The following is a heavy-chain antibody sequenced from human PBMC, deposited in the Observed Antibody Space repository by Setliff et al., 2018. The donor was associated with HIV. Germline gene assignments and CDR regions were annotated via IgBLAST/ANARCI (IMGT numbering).Heavy chain of an antibody. Sequence: SETLSLTCTVSGGSIGSYYWGWIRQPPGKGLEWVATVYNTGRTFYTPSLQSRFTISIDTSRHQFSLKVTSVTAADTAVYYCARHTTWFSGYFDNCGQGALVTVSS. CDR2: VYNTGRT. CDR1: GGSIGSYY. J-gene: IGHJ4*02. CDR3: ARHTTWFSGYFDN. V-gene: IGHV4-39*01. D-gene: IGHD3-10*01.